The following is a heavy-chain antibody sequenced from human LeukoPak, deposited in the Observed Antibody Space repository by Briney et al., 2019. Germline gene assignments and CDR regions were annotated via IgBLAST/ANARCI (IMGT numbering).Heavy chain of an antibody. CDR2: IYSTGRT. J-gene: IGHJ4*02. D-gene: IGHD6-19*01. Sequence: SETLSLTCSVSGGSISSYYWTWIRQPPGKGLEWIGHIYSTGRTNYNPSLKSRVTISVDTSKNQFSLKLSSVTAADTAVYYCARQKGYSSGWYFDYWGQGTLVTVSS. CDR1: GGSISSYY. V-gene: IGHV4-59*08. CDR3: ARQKGYSSGWYFDY.